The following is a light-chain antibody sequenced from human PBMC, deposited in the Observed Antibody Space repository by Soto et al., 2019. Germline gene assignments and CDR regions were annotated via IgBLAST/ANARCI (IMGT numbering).Light chain of an antibody. Sequence: DIQMTQSPSTLSASVGDRVTITCRASQSISSWLAWYQQKPGKAPKLLIYDASSLESGVPSRFSGSGSGTEFSLTISSLQPDDFASYYCQQYNTLSGTFGQGTKVDI. CDR2: DAS. V-gene: IGKV1-5*01. J-gene: IGKJ1*01. CDR3: QQYNTLSGT. CDR1: QSISSW.